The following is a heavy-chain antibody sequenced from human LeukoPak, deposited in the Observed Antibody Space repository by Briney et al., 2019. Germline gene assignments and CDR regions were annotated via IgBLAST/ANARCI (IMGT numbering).Heavy chain of an antibody. D-gene: IGHD3-22*01. CDR1: GLTFSSYG. V-gene: IGHV3-30*18. J-gene: IGHJ4*02. Sequence: GGSLRLSCAASGLTFSSYGMHWVRQAPGKGLEWVAVISYDGSNKYYADSVKGRFTISRDNSKNTLYLQMNSLRAEDTAVYYCAKGDSSGVTFDYWGQGTLVTVSS. CDR3: AKGDSSGVTFDY. CDR2: ISYDGSNK.